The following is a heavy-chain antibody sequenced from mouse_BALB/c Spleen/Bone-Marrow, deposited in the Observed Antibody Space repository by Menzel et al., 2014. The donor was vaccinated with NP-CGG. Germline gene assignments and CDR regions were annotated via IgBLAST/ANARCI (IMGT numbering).Heavy chain of an antibody. Sequence: QVQLQQPGAELARPGASVWMSCKASGYTFTSYPMNWVKQRPGQGLEWIGYINPSSGYTNYNQKFKDKATLTADKSSSTAYMQLSSLTSEDSAVYYCIRRAAYYFDYWGQGTTLTVSS. CDR1: GYTFTSYP. D-gene: IGHD3-3*01. V-gene: IGHV1-4*01. CDR2: INPSSGYT. CDR3: IRRAAYYFDY. J-gene: IGHJ2*01.